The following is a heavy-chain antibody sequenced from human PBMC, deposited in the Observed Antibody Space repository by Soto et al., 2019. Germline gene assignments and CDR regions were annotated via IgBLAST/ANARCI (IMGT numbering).Heavy chain of an antibody. D-gene: IGHD1-26*01. CDR1: GGSISSGGYY. Sequence: SETLSLTCTVSGGSISSGGYYWSWIRQHPGKGLEWIGYIYYSGSTYYNPSLKSRVTISVDTSKNQFSLKLSSVTAADTAVYYCAIGGGSYYTFDYWGQGTLVTVSS. V-gene: IGHV4-31*03. J-gene: IGHJ4*02. CDR3: AIGGGSYYTFDY. CDR2: IYYSGST.